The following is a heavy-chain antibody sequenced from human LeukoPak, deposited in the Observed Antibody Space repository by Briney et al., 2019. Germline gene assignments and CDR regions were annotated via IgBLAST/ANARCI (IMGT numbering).Heavy chain of an antibody. J-gene: IGHJ4*02. CDR1: GFTFSDYA. CDR2: IAGNGGGI. Sequence: GGSLRLSCAASGFTFSDYAMHWVRQAPGKGLEYVASIAGNGGGIYYANSVKDRFTISRDNSRNTLYLQMGSLRAEDMAVYFCARDLSSGQILYDYWGQGTLVTVSS. D-gene: IGHD2-2*02. CDR3: ARDLSSGQILYDY. V-gene: IGHV3-64*01.